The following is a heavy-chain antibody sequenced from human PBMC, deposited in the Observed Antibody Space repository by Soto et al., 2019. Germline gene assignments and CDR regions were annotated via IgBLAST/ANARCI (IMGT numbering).Heavy chain of an antibody. J-gene: IGHJ6*02. CDR3: ARDRPTVRGYYYYAMDV. Sequence: PSETLSLTCTVSGGSITSDDYYWSWIRQPPGKGLEWIGYIYYSGRTYYSSSLESRLTISVDTSKNQFSLKLSSLTAADTAVYYCARDRPTVRGYYYYAMDVWGQGTTVTVSS. CDR2: IYYSGRT. V-gene: IGHV4-30-4*01. D-gene: IGHD4-4*01. CDR1: GGSITSDDYY.